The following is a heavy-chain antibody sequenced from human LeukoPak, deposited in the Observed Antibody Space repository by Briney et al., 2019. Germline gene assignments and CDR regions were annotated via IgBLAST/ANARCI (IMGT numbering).Heavy chain of an antibody. CDR3: ARAPRYYDSSGYYHRYFDY. J-gene: IGHJ4*02. V-gene: IGHV1-69*05. Sequence: SVKVSCKASGGTFSSYAISWVRQAPGQGLEWMGGIIPIFGTANYAQKFQGRVTITTDESTSTAYMVLSSLRSEDTAVYYCARAPRYYDSSGYYHRYFDYWGQGTLVTVSS. D-gene: IGHD3-22*01. CDR2: IIPIFGTA. CDR1: GGTFSSYA.